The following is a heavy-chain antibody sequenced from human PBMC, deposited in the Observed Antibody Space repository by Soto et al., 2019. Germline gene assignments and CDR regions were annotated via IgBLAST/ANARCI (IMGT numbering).Heavy chain of an antibody. D-gene: IGHD3-22*01. CDR2: ISGSGGST. CDR3: AKDAPGYYDSSGYSFDY. J-gene: IGHJ4*02. Sequence: PXESLRLSCAASGFTFSSYAMSWVRQAPGKGLEWVSAISGSGGSTYYADSVKGRLTISRDNSKNTLYLQMNSLRAEDTAVYYCAKDAPGYYDSSGYSFDYWGQGTLVTVSS. CDR1: GFTFSSYA. V-gene: IGHV3-23*01.